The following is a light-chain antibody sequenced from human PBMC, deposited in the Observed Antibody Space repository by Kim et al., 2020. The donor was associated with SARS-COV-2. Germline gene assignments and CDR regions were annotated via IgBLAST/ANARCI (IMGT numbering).Light chain of an antibody. J-gene: IGLJ1*01. CDR1: SSDVGGYNP. V-gene: IGLV2-11*03. CDR3: CSYAGTYTVL. CDR2: DVT. Sequence: GQSVTISCTGTSSDVGGYNPVSWYQQHPGKAPKLMIYDVTKGPSGVPDRFSGSRSGNTASLTISGLQAEDEADYYCCSYAGTYTVLFGTGTKVTVL.